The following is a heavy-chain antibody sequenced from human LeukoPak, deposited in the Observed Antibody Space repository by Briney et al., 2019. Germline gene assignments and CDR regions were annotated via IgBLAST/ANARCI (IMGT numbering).Heavy chain of an antibody. CDR1: GGSISSYY. D-gene: IGHD1-1*01. V-gene: IGHV4-59*01. Sequence: SETLSLTCTVSGGSISSYYWSWIRQPPGKGLEWIGYIYYNGSTNYNPSLKSRVTISVDTSKNQFSLKLSSVTAADTAVYYCARDSGTANWFDPWGQGTLVTVSS. CDR3: ARDSGTANWFDP. J-gene: IGHJ5*02. CDR2: IYYNGST.